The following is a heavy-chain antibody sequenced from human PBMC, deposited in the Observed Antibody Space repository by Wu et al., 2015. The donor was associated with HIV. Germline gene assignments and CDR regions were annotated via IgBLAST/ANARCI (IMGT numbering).Heavy chain of an antibody. CDR2: INPNSGGT. CDR1: GYTFTGYY. D-gene: IGHD3-22*01. V-gene: IGHV1-2*02. J-gene: IGHJ4*02. Sequence: QVQLVQSGAEVKKPGASVKVSCKASGYTFTGYYMHWVRQAPGQGLEWMGWINPNSGGTNYAQKFQGRVTMTRDTSISTAYMELSRLRSDDTAVYYCARDPYYYDSSGYYGRYFDYWGQGTLVTVSS. CDR3: ARDPYYYDSSGYYGRYFDY.